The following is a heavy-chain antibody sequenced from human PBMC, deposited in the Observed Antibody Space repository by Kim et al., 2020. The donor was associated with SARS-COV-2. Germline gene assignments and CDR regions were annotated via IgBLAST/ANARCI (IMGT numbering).Heavy chain of an antibody. CDR1: GGSFSGYY. D-gene: IGHD3-3*01. J-gene: IGHJ4*01. Sequence: SETLSLTCAVYGGSFSGYYWSWIRQPPGKGLEWIGEINHSGSTNYNPSLKSRVTISVDTSKNQFSLKLSSVTAADTAVYYCARHYDFWSGYFAVGFDYWG. CDR3: ARHYDFWSGYFAVGFDY. V-gene: IGHV4-34*01. CDR2: INHSGST.